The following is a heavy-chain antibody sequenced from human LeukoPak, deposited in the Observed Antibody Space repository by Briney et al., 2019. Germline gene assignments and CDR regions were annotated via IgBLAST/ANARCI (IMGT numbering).Heavy chain of an antibody. CDR1: GYTFTGYY. Sequence: ASVKVSCKASGYTFTGYYMHWVRQAPGQGLEWMGWINPNSGGTNYAQKFQGRVTMTRDTSISTAYMELSRLRSDDTAVYYCAREDYYYDSCGYFDYWGQGTLVTVSS. J-gene: IGHJ4*02. V-gene: IGHV1-2*02. CDR2: INPNSGGT. D-gene: IGHD3-22*01. CDR3: AREDYYYDSCGYFDY.